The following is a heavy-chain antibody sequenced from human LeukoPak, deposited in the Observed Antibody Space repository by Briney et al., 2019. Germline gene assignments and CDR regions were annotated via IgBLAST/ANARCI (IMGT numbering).Heavy chain of an antibody. CDR1: GFNFDRYT. J-gene: IGHJ4*02. D-gene: IGHD5-18*01. Sequence: QSGGSLRLSCATSGFNFDRYTIHWVRQAPGKGLEWVSLAGWAGGTTFYSDSVRGRFTISRDNSENIVYLQMNNLRVEDTAVYYCAGRPTGYSSGYIHWGQGTLVTVSS. V-gene: IGHV3-43*01. CDR3: AGRPTGYSSGYIH. CDR2: AGWAGGTT.